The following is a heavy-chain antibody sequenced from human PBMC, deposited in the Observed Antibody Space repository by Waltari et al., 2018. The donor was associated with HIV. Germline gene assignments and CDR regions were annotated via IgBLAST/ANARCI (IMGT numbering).Heavy chain of an antibody. Sequence: QVHLVQSGTEVKKPGASVKVSCKASGYTFINYYLHWVRQAPGRGLEWMGRVDPGGGYTTDAQKFQGRVTMTRDSSTSTVYMELNSLGSDDTAVFYWARSQGYCRGGSCYSFDSWGQGTLVIVSS. J-gene: IGHJ4*02. D-gene: IGHD2-15*01. V-gene: IGHV1-46*01. CDR1: GYTFINYY. CDR3: ARSQGYCRGGSCYSFDS. CDR2: VDPGGGYT.